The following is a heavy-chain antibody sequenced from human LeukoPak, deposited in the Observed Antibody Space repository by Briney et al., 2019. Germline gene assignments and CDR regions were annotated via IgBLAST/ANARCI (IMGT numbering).Heavy chain of an antibody. CDR2: INHSGST. CDR1: GGSFSGYY. Sequence: SETLSLTCAVYGGSFSGYYWSWIRQPPGKGLEWIGEINHSGSTNYNPSLKSRVTISVDTSKNQFSLKLSSVTAADTAVYYCARADIVVVPAALRYYFDYWGQGTLVTVSS. D-gene: IGHD2-2*01. CDR3: ARADIVVVPAALRYYFDY. V-gene: IGHV4-34*01. J-gene: IGHJ4*02.